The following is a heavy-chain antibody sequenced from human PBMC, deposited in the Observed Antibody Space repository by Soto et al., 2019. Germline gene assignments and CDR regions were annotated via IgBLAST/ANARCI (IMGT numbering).Heavy chain of an antibody. J-gene: IGHJ4*02. D-gene: IGHD5-12*01. CDR2: IYYSAST. Sequence: PSETLSLTCTVSGGSISSYYWSWIRQPAGKGLEWIGYIYYSASTNYSPSLKSRVTMSVDTSKNQFSLNLSSVTAADTAVYFCARRGSTQNTGNPLDYWGQGTLVTVSS. CDR1: GGSISSYY. CDR3: ARRGSTQNTGNPLDY. V-gene: IGHV4-59*08.